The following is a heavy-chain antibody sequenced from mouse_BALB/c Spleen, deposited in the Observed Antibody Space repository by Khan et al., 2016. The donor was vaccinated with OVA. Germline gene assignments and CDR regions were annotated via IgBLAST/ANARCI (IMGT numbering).Heavy chain of an antibody. CDR2: IFPGTGTT. Sequence: QVRLQQSGAELVKPGTSVKLSCKTSGYTFPSYWIQWVKQRPGQGLGWIGQIFPGTGTTYYNENFKDKATLTLDTSSNSAYMQLTSLNSEDSAVYFCARGYFGNYEFVYWGQGTLVTVSP. D-gene: IGHD2-1*01. J-gene: IGHJ3*01. V-gene: IGHV1S132*01. CDR1: GYTFPSYW. CDR3: ARGYFGNYEFVY.